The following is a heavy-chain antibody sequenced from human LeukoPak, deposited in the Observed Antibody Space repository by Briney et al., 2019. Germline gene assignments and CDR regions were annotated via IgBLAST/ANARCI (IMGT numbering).Heavy chain of an antibody. CDR3: ARDPDRSSYGLVSGFGP. V-gene: IGHV1-2*02. CDR1: RYTFTCYY. CDR2: INPNSGGT. J-gene: IGHJ5*02. Sequence: ASVKVSCKAARYTFTCYYMHWVRQAPGQGLEWMGWINPNSGGTNYAQKFQGRVTMTRDTSISTAYMELSRLRSDDTAVYYCARDPDRSSYGLVSGFGPLGQGTLVTVSS. D-gene: IGHD5-18*01.